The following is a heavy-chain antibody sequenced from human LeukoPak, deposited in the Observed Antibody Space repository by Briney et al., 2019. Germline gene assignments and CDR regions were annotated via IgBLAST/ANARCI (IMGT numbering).Heavy chain of an antibody. Sequence: PGGSLRLSCAASGFTFSNAWMSWVRQAPGKGLEWVAVISYDGSNKYYADSVKGRFTISRDNSKNTLYLQMNSLRAEDTAVYYCARGSGVDTAMVTVSYFDYWGQGTLVTVSS. D-gene: IGHD5-18*01. CDR3: ARGSGVDTAMVTVSYFDY. CDR1: GFTFSNAW. CDR2: ISYDGSNK. J-gene: IGHJ4*02. V-gene: IGHV3-30*03.